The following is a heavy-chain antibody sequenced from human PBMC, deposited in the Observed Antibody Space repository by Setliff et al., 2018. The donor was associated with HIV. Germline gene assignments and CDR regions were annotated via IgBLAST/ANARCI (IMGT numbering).Heavy chain of an antibody. CDR3: ARGSRGYSYAYYYYYMDV. Sequence: KPSETLSLTCTVSGGSISSSSYYWGWIRQPPGKGLEWIGSIYYSGSTNYNPSLKSRVTISVDTSKNQFSLKLSSVTAADTAVYYCARGSRGYSYAYYYYYMDVWGKGTTVTVSS. D-gene: IGHD5-18*01. CDR2: IYYSGST. CDR1: GGSISSSSYY. J-gene: IGHJ6*03. V-gene: IGHV4-39*07.